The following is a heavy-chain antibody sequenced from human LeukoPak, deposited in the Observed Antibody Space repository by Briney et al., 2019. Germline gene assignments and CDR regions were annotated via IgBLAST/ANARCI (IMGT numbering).Heavy chain of an antibody. D-gene: IGHD2-2*02. CDR1: GFTFSDYA. CDR3: AKGDLPLLYGGAFDS. J-gene: IGHJ4*02. CDR2: ISGSGGNT. V-gene: IGHV3-23*01. Sequence: PGGSLRLSCAASGFTFSDYAMNWVRQAPGKGLEWVSVISGSGGNTDYADSVKGRFTISRDNSKNTLYLQMNSLRAEDTAVYYCAKGDLPLLYGGAFDSWGQGILVTVSS.